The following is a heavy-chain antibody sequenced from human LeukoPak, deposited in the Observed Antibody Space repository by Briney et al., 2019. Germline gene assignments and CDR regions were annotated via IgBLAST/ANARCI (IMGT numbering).Heavy chain of an antibody. J-gene: IGHJ4*02. CDR3: AKDKVFGNYFDY. CDR1: GFTFSSYG. Sequence: GGSLRLSCTASGFTFSSYGMHWVRQVPGKGLEWVAFIRFDGSDKYYADSVKGRFTISRDNSKNTLFLQMNSLRAEDTAVYYCAKDKVFGNYFDYWGQGTLVTVSS. V-gene: IGHV3-30*02. CDR2: IRFDGSDK. D-gene: IGHD3-16*01.